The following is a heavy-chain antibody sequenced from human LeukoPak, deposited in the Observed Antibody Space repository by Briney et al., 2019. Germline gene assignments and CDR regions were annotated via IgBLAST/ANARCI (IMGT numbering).Heavy chain of an antibody. V-gene: IGHV4-30-2*01. J-gene: IGHJ4*02. CDR2: IYHSGST. D-gene: IGHD6-19*01. Sequence: PSETLSLTCAVSGGSISSGGYSWSWIRQPPGKGLEWIGYIYHSGSTYYNPSLKSRVTISVDTSKNQFSLKLSSVTAADTAVYYCARCGQWLAVDYWGQGTLVTVSS. CDR1: GGSISSGGYS. CDR3: ARCGQWLAVDY.